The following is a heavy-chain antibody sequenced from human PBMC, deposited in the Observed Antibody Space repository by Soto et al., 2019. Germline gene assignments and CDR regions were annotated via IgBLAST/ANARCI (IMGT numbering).Heavy chain of an antibody. CDR3: ARVIAARPGYYYGMDV. CDR2: MNPNSGNT. V-gene: IGHV1-8*01. J-gene: IGHJ6*02. CDR1: GYTFTSYD. D-gene: IGHD6-6*01. Sequence: QVQLVQSGAEVKKPGASVKVSCKASGYTFTSYDINGVRQATGQGLEWMGWMNPNSGNTGYAQKFQGRVTMTRNTSISTAYMELSSLRSEDTAVYYCARVIAARPGYYYGMDVWGQGTTVTVSS.